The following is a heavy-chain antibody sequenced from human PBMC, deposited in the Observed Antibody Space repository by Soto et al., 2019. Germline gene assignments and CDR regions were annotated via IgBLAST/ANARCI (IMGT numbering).Heavy chain of an antibody. Sequence: SVKVSCKASGCTFSSYAISWVRQAPGQGLEWMGGIIPIFGTANYAQKFQGRVTITADESTSTAYMELSSLRSEDTAVYYCAVSRAVLVPAAILGWFDPWGQGTLVTVPS. D-gene: IGHD2-2*01. CDR3: AVSRAVLVPAAILGWFDP. V-gene: IGHV1-69*13. J-gene: IGHJ5*02. CDR2: IIPIFGTA. CDR1: GCTFSSYA.